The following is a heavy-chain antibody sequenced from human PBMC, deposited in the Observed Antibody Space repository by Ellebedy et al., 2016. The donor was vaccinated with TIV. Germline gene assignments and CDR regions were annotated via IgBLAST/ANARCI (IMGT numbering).Heavy chain of an antibody. J-gene: IGHJ4*02. Sequence: ASVKVSXKASGYTFTSYDINWVRQATGQGLEWMGWMNPNSGNTGYAQKFQGRVTMTRNTSISTAYMELSSLRSEDTAVYYCAKGYDILTGPLGYWGQGTLVTVSS. D-gene: IGHD3-9*01. V-gene: IGHV1-8*01. CDR3: AKGYDILTGPLGY. CDR2: MNPNSGNT. CDR1: GYTFTSYD.